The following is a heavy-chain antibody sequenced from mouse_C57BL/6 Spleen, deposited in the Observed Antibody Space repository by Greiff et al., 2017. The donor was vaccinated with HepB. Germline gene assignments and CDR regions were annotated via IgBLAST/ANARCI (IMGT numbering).Heavy chain of an antibody. J-gene: IGHJ3*01. CDR3: ARDDYDYAGFAY. D-gene: IGHD2-4*01. Sequence: EVKLVDSGGGLVQSGRSLRLSCATSGFTFSDFYMEWVRQAPGKGLEWIAASRNKANDYTTEYSASVKGRFIVSRDTSQSILYLQMNALRAEDTAIYYCARDDYDYAGFAYWGQGTLVTVSA. CDR2: SRNKANDYTT. CDR1: GFTFSDFY. V-gene: IGHV7-1*01.